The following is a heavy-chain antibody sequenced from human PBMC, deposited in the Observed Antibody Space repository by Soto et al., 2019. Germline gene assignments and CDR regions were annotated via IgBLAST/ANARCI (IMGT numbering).Heavy chain of an antibody. J-gene: IGHJ6*03. CDR1: GGSISSSSYY. CDR2: IYYSGST. CDR3: ARRRQYSGYDWGEYYYMDV. D-gene: IGHD5-12*01. Sequence: PSDTLSLTCTVSGGSISSSSYYWGWIRQPPGKGLEWIGSIYYSGSTYYNPSLKSRVTISVDTSKNQFSLKLSSVTAADTAVYYCARRRQYSGYDWGEYYYMDVWGKGTTVTVSS. V-gene: IGHV4-39*01.